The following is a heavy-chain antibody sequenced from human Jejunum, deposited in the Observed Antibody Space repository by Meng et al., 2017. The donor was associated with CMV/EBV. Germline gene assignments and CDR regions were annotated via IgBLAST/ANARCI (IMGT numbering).Heavy chain of an antibody. CDR2: TYYRSKYYN. V-gene: IGHV6-1*01. J-gene: IGHJ4*02. CDR3: ARDWGDVRGGFDF. Sequence: QAQLQQSGPGLVKPSQTLSLTCAISGDSVSSNSAAWNWIRQSPSRGLEWLGRTYYRSKYYNDYALSVKSRITINPDTSKNQFSLQPNSVTPEDTAIYYCARDWGDVRGGFDFWGQGTLVTVSS. CDR1: GDSVSSNSAA. D-gene: IGHD3-10*02.